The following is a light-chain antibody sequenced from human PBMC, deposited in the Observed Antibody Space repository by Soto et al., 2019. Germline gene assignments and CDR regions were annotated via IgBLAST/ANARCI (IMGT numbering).Light chain of an antibody. V-gene: IGLV3-21*02. CDR3: QVWDASLDHPAI. CDR2: DDS. Sequence: SYELTQPPSVSVAPGQAAMISCGGITIGTKSVHWYQQKPGQAPVLVVYDDSDRPSGIPERFSGSNSGNTATLTISRVEAGDEADYFCQVWDASLDHPAIFGGGTKLTVL. CDR1: TIGTKS. J-gene: IGLJ2*01.